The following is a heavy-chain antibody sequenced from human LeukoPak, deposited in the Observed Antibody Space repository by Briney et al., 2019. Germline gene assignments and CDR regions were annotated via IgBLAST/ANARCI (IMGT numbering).Heavy chain of an antibody. J-gene: IGHJ4*02. V-gene: IGHV3-30-3*01. Sequence: GGSLRLSCAASGFTFSNAWMSWVRQAPGKGLEWVAVISYDGSNKYYADSVKGRFTISRDNSKNTLYLQMNSLRAEDTAVYYCAREYGSGSYGTFDYWGQGTLVTVSS. CDR2: ISYDGSNK. CDR1: GFTFSNAW. CDR3: AREYGSGSYGTFDY. D-gene: IGHD3-10*01.